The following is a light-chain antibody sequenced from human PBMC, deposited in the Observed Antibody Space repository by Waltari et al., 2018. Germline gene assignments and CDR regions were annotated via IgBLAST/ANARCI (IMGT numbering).Light chain of an antibody. Sequence: VLTQSPGTLSLSPGERATLPCRASQSLTKKYLAWSQQNPGQAPRLLIYGASSRAAGVPDRFSGSGSGTDFTLTISRLEPEDFAVYYCQQYGSSIMYTFGQGTKLEIK. CDR2: GAS. CDR1: QSLTKKY. V-gene: IGKV3-20*01. J-gene: IGKJ2*01. CDR3: QQYGSSIMYT.